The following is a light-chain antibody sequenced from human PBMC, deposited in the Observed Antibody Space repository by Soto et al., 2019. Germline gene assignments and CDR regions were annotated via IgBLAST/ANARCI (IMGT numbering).Light chain of an antibody. V-gene: IGLV2-8*01. CDR2: EVS. CDR1: SSDVGGYNY. J-gene: IGLJ2*01. Sequence: QSALTQPPSASGSPGQSVTISCTGTSSDVGGYNYVSWYQQHPGKAPKRMIYEVSKRPSGVPDRFSGSKSGNTASLTVSGLQDEDEADYYCSSYAGSNNFVFGGGTKPTVL. CDR3: SSYAGSNNFV.